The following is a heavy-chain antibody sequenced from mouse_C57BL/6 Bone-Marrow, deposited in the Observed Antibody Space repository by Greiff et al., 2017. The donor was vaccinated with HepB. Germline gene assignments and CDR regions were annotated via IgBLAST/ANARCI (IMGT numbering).Heavy chain of an antibody. Sequence: EVQLVESGGGLVQPGGSMKLSCAASGFTFSDAWMDWVRQSQEKGLEWVAEIRNKANNHATSYAESVKGRFTTSSDESTTSVNLQIDSLRAEDPGIYYCTRPATSFDVWGTGTTVTVSS. V-gene: IGHV6-6*01. D-gene: IGHD6-1*01. CDR1: GFTFSDAW. CDR3: TRPATSFDV. CDR2: IRNKANNHAT. J-gene: IGHJ1*03.